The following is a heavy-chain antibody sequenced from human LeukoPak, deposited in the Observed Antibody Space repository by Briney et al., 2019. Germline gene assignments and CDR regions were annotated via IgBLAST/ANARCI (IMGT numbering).Heavy chain of an antibody. Sequence: GGSLRLSCVASGFTFSSYWMHWVRQAPGKGLVWVSRINSDGSSTSYADSVKGRFTISRDNAKNTLYLQMNSLRAEDTAVYYCARREFYDSSGYPFDYRGKGTLVTVSS. CDR1: GFTFSSYW. D-gene: IGHD3-22*01. CDR3: ARREFYDSSGYPFDY. J-gene: IGHJ4*02. CDR2: INSDGSST. V-gene: IGHV3-74*01.